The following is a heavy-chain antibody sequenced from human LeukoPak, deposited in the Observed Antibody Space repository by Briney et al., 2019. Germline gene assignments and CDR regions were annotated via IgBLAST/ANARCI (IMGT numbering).Heavy chain of an antibody. CDR2: INHSGST. V-gene: IGHV4-34*01. D-gene: IGHD5-24*01. CDR1: GGSFSGYY. CDR3: ASVNSSYFDY. Sequence: SETLSLTCAVYGGSFSGYYWSWFRQPPGKGLEWIGEINHSGSTNYNPSLKSRVTISVDTSKNQFSLKLSSVTAADTAVYYCASVNSSYFDYWGQGTLVTVSS. J-gene: IGHJ4*02.